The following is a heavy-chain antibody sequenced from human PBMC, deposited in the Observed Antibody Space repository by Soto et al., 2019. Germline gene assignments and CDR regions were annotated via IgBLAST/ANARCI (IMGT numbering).Heavy chain of an antibody. CDR1: GGSISSYY. V-gene: IGHV4-59*01. D-gene: IGHD3-22*01. CDR3: EVDYYDSNRLYYYGMDV. CDR2: IYYSGST. J-gene: IGHJ6*02. Sequence: PSETLSLTCTVSGGSISSYYWSWIRQPPGKGLEWIGFIYYSGSTNYNPSLKSRVTISVDTSKNQFSLKLSSVTAADTAVYYCEVDYYDSNRLYYYGMDVWGQGTTVTVSS.